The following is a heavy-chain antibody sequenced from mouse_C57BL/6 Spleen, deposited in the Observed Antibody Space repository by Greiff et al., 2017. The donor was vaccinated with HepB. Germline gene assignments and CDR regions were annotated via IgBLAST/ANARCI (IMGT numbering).Heavy chain of an antibody. CDR2: INPNNGGT. D-gene: IGHD1-1*01. CDR3: ARGRIGFYYGSSYHAMDY. V-gene: IGHV1-26*01. Sequence: EVQLQQSGPELVKPGASVKISCKASGYTFTDYYMNWVKQSHGKSLEWIGDINPNNGGTSYNQKFKGKATLTVDKASSTAYMELRSLTSEDSAVYYCARGRIGFYYGSSYHAMDYWGQGTSVTVSS. CDR1: GYTFTDYY. J-gene: IGHJ4*01.